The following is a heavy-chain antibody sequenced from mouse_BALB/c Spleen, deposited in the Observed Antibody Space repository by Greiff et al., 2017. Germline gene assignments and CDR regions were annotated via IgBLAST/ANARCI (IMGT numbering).Heavy chain of an antibody. J-gene: IGHJ2*01. CDR1: GFTFSSYA. CDR3: AREITTDFDY. D-gene: IGHD2-4*01. V-gene: IGHV5-6-5*01. CDR2: ISSGGST. Sequence: EVQRVESGGGLVKPGGSLKLSCAASGFTFSSYAMSWVRQTPEKRLEWVASISSGGSTYYPDSVKGRFTISRDNARNILYLQMSSLRSEDTAMYYCAREITTDFDYWGQGTTLTVSS.